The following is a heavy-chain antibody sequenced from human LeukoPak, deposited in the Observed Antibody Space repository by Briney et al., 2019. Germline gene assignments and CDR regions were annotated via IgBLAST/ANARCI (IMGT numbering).Heavy chain of an antibody. V-gene: IGHV4-39*01. J-gene: IGHJ4*02. CDR2: IHYSGNT. D-gene: IGHD3-3*01. Sequence: SETLSLTCTVSGGSISSYYWSWIRQPPGKGLEWIGGIHYSGNTYYNPSLKSRVTISVDTSKNQFSLKLSSVTAADTAVYYCARLGAGPTYYDFWSGYSSFYFDYWGQGTLVTVSS. CDR1: GGSISSYY. CDR3: ARLGAGPTYYDFWSGYSSFYFDY.